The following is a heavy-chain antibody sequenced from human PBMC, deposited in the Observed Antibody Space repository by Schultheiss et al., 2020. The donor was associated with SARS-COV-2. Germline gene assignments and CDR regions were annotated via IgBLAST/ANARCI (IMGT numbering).Heavy chain of an antibody. CDR1: GGSISSGGYY. Sequence: SETLSLTCSVSGGSISSGGYYWSWIRQHPGKGLEWIGYIDSSGSTNYNPSLKSRVTISVDTSKNQFSLKLSSVTAADTAVYYCARLCAGGNCPFDYWGQGALVTVSS. V-gene: IGHV4-61*08. J-gene: IGHJ4*02. D-gene: IGHD2-15*01. CDR2: IDSSGST. CDR3: ARLCAGGNCPFDY.